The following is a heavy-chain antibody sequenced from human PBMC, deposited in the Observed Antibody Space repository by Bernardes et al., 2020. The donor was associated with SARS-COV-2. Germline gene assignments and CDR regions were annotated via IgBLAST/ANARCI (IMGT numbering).Heavy chain of an antibody. CDR2: LQSGGGGST. CDR1: GFAVSDNY. D-gene: IGHD1-26*01. V-gene: IGHV3-53*01. Sequence: GGSLRLSCAASGFAVSDNYMSWVRQAPGKGLEWVSVLQSGGGGSTYYAASVKGRFTISRDNSKNTLYLQMTSLRPEDTAVYYCARRDTGRYIDFWGQGTLVTVSS. CDR3: ARRDTGRYIDF. J-gene: IGHJ4*02.